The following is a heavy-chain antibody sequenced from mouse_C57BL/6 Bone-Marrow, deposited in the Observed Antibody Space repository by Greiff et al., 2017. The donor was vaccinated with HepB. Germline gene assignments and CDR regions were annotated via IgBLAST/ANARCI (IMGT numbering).Heavy chain of an antibody. Sequence: VQLQQSGAELVKPGASVKLSCKASGYTFTSYWMHWVKQRPGRGLEWIGRIDPNSGGTKYNEKFKSQATLTVDKPSSTAYMQLSSLTSEDSAVYYCARDDDGYYGRFAYWGQGTLVTVSA. CDR3: ARDDDGYYGRFAY. CDR2: IDPNSGGT. J-gene: IGHJ3*01. V-gene: IGHV1-72*01. CDR1: GYTFTSYW. D-gene: IGHD2-3*01.